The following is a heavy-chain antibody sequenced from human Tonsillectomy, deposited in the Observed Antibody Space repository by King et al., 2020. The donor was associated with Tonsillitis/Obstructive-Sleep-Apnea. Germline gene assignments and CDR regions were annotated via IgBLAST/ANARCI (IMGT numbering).Heavy chain of an antibody. D-gene: IGHD3-16*02. Sequence: LQLQESGPGLLKPSETLSLTCTVSGGSISSSFYYWDWIRQPPGKGLEWIGSVYYSGSIYYNPSLESRVTISVDTSKNQFSLKLSSVTAADTAVYYCAREVVWGSYRYPYFDYWGQGTLVTVSS. CDR2: VYYSGSI. V-gene: IGHV4-39*02. CDR3: AREVVWGSYRYPYFDY. J-gene: IGHJ4*02. CDR1: GGSISSSFYY.